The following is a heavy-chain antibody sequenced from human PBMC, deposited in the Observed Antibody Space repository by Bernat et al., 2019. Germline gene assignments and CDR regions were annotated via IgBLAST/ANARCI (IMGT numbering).Heavy chain of an antibody. Sequence: QVQLVESGGGLVKPGGSLRLSCAASGFTFSDYYMSWIRQAPGKGLEWVSYISSSSSYTNYADPVKGRFTISRDNAKNSLYLQMNSLRAEDTAVYYCARDPTVTTRVGYYYYGMDVWGQGTTVTVSS. CDR2: ISSSSSYT. J-gene: IGHJ6*02. V-gene: IGHV3-11*06. CDR3: ARDPTVTTRVGYYYYGMDV. D-gene: IGHD4-17*01. CDR1: GFTFSDYY.